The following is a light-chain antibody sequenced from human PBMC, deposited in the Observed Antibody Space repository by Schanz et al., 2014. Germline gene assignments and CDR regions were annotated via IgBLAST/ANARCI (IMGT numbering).Light chain of an antibody. V-gene: IGLV2-11*01. Sequence: QSALTQPRSVSGSPGQSVTISCTGTSNDVGGYNYVSWYQHHPGKAPKLMIYDVSKRPSGVPDRFSGSKSGNTASLTISGLQAEDEADYYCCSYAGSINLGVFGGGTKLTVL. CDR1: SNDVGGYNY. CDR3: CSYAGSINLGV. J-gene: IGLJ2*01. CDR2: DVS.